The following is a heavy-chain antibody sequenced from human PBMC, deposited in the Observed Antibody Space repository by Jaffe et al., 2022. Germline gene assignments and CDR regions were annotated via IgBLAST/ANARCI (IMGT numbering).Heavy chain of an antibody. V-gene: IGHV3-30*02. Sequence: QVQLVESGGGVVQPGGSLRLSCAASGFTFSSYGMHWARQAPGKGLEWVAFIQYDGSTKYYADSVKGRFTISRDDSRNTLYLQLNSLTAEDTAVYYCAKRPVAGSGRSYYFDYWGLGTLVTVSS. CDR1: GFTFSSYG. CDR3: AKRPVAGSGRSYYFDY. D-gene: IGHD6-19*01. J-gene: IGHJ4*02. CDR2: IQYDGSTK.